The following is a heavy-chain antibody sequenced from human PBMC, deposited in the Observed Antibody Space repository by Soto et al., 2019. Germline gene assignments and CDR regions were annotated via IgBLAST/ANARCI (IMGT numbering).Heavy chain of an antibody. J-gene: IGHJ2*01. CDR1: GGSISSSSYY. CDR2: IYYSGST. V-gene: IGHV4-39*01. D-gene: IGHD3-16*01. Sequence: SETLSLTCTVSGGSISSSSYYWGWIRQPPGKGLEWIGSIYYSGSTYYNPSLKSRVTISVDTSKNQFSLKLSSVTAADTAVYYCARHGRVWGSRATGWYFDLWGRGTLVTVSS. CDR3: ARHGRVWGSRATGWYFDL.